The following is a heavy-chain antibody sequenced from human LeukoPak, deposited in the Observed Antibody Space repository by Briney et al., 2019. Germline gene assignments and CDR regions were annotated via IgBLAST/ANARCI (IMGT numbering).Heavy chain of an antibody. D-gene: IGHD5-12*01. J-gene: IGHJ4*02. CDR1: GFTFDTYW. CDR2: IKEDGSEK. Sequence: GGSLRLACVGSGFTFDTYWMSWVRQAPGKGLEWVANIKEDGSEKYYVDSVKGRFTISRDNAKKSLYLQMSSLRAEDTAVYYCARVMWMGWYFDSWGQGTLVTVSS. V-gene: IGHV3-7*01. CDR3: ARVMWMGWYFDS.